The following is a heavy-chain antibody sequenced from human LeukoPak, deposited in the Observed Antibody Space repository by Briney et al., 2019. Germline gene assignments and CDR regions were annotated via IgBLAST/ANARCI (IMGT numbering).Heavy chain of an antibody. CDR2: ISGSGGST. D-gene: IGHD6-19*01. V-gene: IGHV3-23*01. CDR3: TTDLQWLNGNFDY. Sequence: GGSLRLSCAASGFTFSSYAMSWVRQAPGKGLEWVSDISGSGGSTYYADSVKGRFTISRDNSKNTLYLQMNSLRAEDTAVYYCTTDLQWLNGNFDYWGQGTLVTVSS. J-gene: IGHJ4*02. CDR1: GFTFSSYA.